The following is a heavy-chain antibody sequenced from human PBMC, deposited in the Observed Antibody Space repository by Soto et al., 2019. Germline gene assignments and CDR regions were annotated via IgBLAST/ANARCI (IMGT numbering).Heavy chain of an antibody. V-gene: IGHV1-18*01. D-gene: IGHD2-2*01. CDR3: ARGPAGCSSTSCYADY. Sequence: ASVKVSCKASGYTFTSYGISWVRQAPGQGLEWMGWISAYNGNTNYAQELQGRVTMTTDTSTSTAYMELRSLRSDDTAVYYCARGPAGCSSTSCYADYWGQGTLVTVSS. CDR1: GYTFTSYG. CDR2: ISAYNGNT. J-gene: IGHJ4*02.